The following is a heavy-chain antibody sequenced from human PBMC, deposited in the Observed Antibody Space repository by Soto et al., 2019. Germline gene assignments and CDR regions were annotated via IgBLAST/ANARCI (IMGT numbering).Heavy chain of an antibody. V-gene: IGHV1-69*01. CDR1: GGLFSSFA. CDR2: IIPVFATT. CDR3: ARGGVPYVLFQEF. J-gene: IGHJ4*02. D-gene: IGHD3-10*02. Sequence: QGQLVQSGPEVKKPGSSVKVSCKDSGGLFSSFAISWFRQAPVQGLEWLGGIIPVFATTNYAEKFQYRVTITADESTNTAYMELSSLTAGDTAMYYCARGGVPYVLFQEFWGQGTLVTVSS.